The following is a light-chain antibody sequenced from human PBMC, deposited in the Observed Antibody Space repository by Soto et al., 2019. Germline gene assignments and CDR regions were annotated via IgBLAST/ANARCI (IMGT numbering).Light chain of an antibody. CDR1: SSDVGSYNL. Sequence: QSALTQPASVPGSPGQSITISCTGTSSDVGSYNLVSWYQQHPGKAPKLMIYEVSKRPSGVSNRFSGSKSGNTASLTISGLQAEDEADYYCCSYAGSSTFTVFGGGTKLTVL. CDR3: CSYAGSSTFTV. J-gene: IGLJ2*01. V-gene: IGLV2-23*02. CDR2: EVS.